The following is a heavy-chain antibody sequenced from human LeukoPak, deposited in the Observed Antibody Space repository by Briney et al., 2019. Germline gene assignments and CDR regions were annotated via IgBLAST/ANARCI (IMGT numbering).Heavy chain of an antibody. Sequence: PSETLSLTCTVSGGSISSSSYYWGWSRQPPGKGLEWIGSIYYSGSTYYNPSLKSRVTISVDTSKNQFSLKLSSVTAADTAVYYCARDLRHYGVPNHFDYWGQGTLVTVSS. CDR3: ARDLRHYGVPNHFDY. D-gene: IGHD3-16*01. V-gene: IGHV4-39*02. CDR2: IYYSGST. J-gene: IGHJ4*02. CDR1: GGSISSSSYY.